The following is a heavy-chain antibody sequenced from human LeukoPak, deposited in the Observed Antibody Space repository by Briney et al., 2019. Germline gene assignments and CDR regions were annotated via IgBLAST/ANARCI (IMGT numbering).Heavy chain of an antibody. CDR2: MNPNSGNT. Sequence: ASVKVSCKASGYTFTSYDINWVRQATGQGLEWMGWMNPNSGNTGYAQKFQGRVTMTRNTSISTAYMELSSLRSEDTAVYYCANAHTIFGVVIPRFDPWGQGTLVTVSS. V-gene: IGHV1-8*01. CDR1: GYTFTSYD. J-gene: IGHJ5*02. D-gene: IGHD3-3*01. CDR3: ANAHTIFGVVIPRFDP.